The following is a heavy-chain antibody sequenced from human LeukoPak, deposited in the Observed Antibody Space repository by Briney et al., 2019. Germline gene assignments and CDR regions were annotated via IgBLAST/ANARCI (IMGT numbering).Heavy chain of an antibody. CDR1: GYSISSGYY. J-gene: IGHJ4*02. Sequence: LSETLSLTCAVSGYSISSGYYWGWIRQPPGKGLEWIGSIYHSGSTYYSPSLKSRVTISGDTSKNQFSLKLSSVTAADTAVYYCARSAYNSGWYSDYWGQGTLVTVSS. CDR3: ARSAYNSGWYSDY. D-gene: IGHD6-19*01. CDR2: IYHSGST. V-gene: IGHV4-38-2*01.